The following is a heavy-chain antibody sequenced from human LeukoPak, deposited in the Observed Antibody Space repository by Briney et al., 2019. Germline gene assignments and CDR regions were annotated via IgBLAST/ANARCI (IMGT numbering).Heavy chain of an antibody. Sequence: PSETLSLTCTVSGGSVSSGGYYWNWIRQHPGKGLEWIGYIYYSGNTYYNPSLKSRVTISVDTSKNQFSLKLSSVTAADTAVYYCARNTEFVDTAMADSDDAFDIWGQGTMVTVSS. CDR3: ARNTEFVDTAMADSDDAFDI. V-gene: IGHV4-31*03. D-gene: IGHD5-18*01. J-gene: IGHJ3*02. CDR1: GGSVSSGGYY. CDR2: IYYSGNT.